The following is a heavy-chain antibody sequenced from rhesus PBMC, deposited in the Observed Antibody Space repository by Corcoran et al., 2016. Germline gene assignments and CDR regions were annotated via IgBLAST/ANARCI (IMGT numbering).Heavy chain of an antibody. CDR1: GGTISSGYYY. Sequence: QVQLQESGPGVVKPSETLSLTCAVSGGTISSGYYYWSWIRQPPGKGLEWIGGIYSKSKSPTNNPSPKSRVTISKEPSKNQFSLKLSSVTATDTAVYYCARDVVVLTAPPGSLDVWGRGVLVTVSS. CDR2: IYSKSKSP. D-gene: IGHD2-15*01. J-gene: IGHJ5-2*02. CDR3: ARDVVVLTAPPGSLDV. V-gene: IGHV4S12*01.